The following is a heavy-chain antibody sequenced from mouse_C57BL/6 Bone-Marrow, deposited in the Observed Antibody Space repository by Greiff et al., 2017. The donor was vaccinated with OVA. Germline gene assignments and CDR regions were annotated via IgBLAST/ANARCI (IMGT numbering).Heavy chain of an antibody. D-gene: IGHD1-1*01. J-gene: IGHJ1*03. CDR2: IYIGNGYT. V-gene: IGHV1-58*01. CDR3: ASPNLFYGSSYGYWYFDV. CDR1: GYTFTSYG. Sequence: DVKLQESGAELVRPGSSVKMSCKTSGYTFTSYGINWVKQRPGQGLEWIGYIYIGNGYTEYNEKFKGKATLTSDTSSSTAYMQLSSLTSEDSAIYFCASPNLFYGSSYGYWYFDVWGTGTTVTVSS.